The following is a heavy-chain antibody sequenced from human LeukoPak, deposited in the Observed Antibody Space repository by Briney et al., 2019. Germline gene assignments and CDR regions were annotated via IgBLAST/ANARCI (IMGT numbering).Heavy chain of an antibody. CDR2: IYYSGIT. D-gene: IGHD6-13*01. J-gene: IGHJ1*01. CDR3: ARAQQLDSEYFQH. Sequence: SETLSLTCTVSGGSISRYYGSWIRQPPGKGLEWIGYIYYSGITNYNPSLKSRVTISVDTSKNQFSLKLSSVTAADTAVYYCARAQQLDSEYFQHGGQGTLVSVSS. V-gene: IGHV4-59*01. CDR1: GGSISRYY.